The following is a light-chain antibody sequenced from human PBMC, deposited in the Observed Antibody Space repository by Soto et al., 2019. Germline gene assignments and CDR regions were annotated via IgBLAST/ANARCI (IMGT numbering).Light chain of an antibody. V-gene: IGLV2-8*01. J-gene: IGLJ1*01. CDR3: SSYAGSNNYV. Sequence: QSALTQPPSASGSPGQSVTISCTGTSSDVGGDNYVSWYQQHPGRPPKLMIYEVTKRPLGVPDRFSGSKSGNTASLTVSGLQAEDEADYYCSSYAGSNNYVFGPGTKVTVL. CDR1: SSDVGGDNY. CDR2: EVT.